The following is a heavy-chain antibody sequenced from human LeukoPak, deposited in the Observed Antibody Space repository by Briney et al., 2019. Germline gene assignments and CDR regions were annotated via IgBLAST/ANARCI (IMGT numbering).Heavy chain of an antibody. V-gene: IGHV3-21*01. CDR3: ARGRGSGWLREGFDI. D-gene: IGHD6-19*01. CDR2: ISSSSSYI. J-gene: IGHJ3*02. CDR1: GFTFSSYS. Sequence: SGGSLRLSCAASGFTFSSYSMNWVRQAPGKGLEWVSSISSSSSYIYYADSVKGRFTISRDNAKNSLYLQMNSLRADDTAVYYCARGRGSGWLREGFDIWGQGTMVTVSS.